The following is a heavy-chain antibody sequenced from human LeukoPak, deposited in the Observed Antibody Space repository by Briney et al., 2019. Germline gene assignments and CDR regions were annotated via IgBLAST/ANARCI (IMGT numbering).Heavy chain of an antibody. Sequence: PGGSLRLSCAASGFTFSNYSMNWVRQAPEKGLEWVSSISSSSTYIYYADSVKGRFIISRDNAKNSLSLQMNRLRAEDTAVYYCARDLSVPGTYWFVPWGQGTLVTVS. J-gene: IGHJ5*02. CDR2: ISSSSTYI. D-gene: IGHD6-19*01. V-gene: IGHV3-21*01. CDR1: GFTFSNYS. CDR3: ARDLSVPGTYWFVP.